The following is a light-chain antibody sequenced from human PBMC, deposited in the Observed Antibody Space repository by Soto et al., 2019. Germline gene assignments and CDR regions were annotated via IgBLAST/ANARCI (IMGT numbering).Light chain of an antibody. J-gene: IGKJ2*02. Sequence: DIQMTQSPSSLSASVGDRVTITCRASQDISNFLAWFQQKPGKAPKSLIYAASNLQGGVPSKFSGSGSGTDFTLTINNLQPEDFATYYCQQYSSYPRTFGQGTELEIK. CDR3: QQYSSYPRT. CDR1: QDISNF. CDR2: AAS. V-gene: IGKV1-16*02.